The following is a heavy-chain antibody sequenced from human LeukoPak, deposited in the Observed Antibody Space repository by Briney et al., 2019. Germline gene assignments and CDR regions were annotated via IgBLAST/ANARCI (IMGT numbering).Heavy chain of an antibody. CDR3: ARVTYSSSSISVDAFDI. J-gene: IGHJ3*02. V-gene: IGHV4-4*07. D-gene: IGHD6-6*01. CDR1: GGSISGYY. Sequence: SETLSLTCTVSGGSISGYYWNWIRQPAGKGLEWIGRIYTSGSTHDNPSLKSRVTMSVDTSKNQFSLKLTSLTAADTAVYYCARVTYSSSSISVDAFDIWGQGTMVTVSS. CDR2: IYTSGST.